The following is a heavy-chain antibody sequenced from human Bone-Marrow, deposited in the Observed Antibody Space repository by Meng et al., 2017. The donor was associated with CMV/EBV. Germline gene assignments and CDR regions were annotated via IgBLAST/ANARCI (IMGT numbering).Heavy chain of an antibody. Sequence: SVKVSCKASGGTFSSYAISWVRQAPGQGLEWMGGIIPIFGTANYAQKFQGRVTITTDESTSTAYMELSSLRSEDTAVYYCARGKSLEQLGPYYYYYGKDVWGQGTTVTASS. CDR1: GGTFSSYA. V-gene: IGHV1-69*05. J-gene: IGHJ6*02. D-gene: IGHD6-6*01. CDR3: ARGKSLEQLGPYYYYYGKDV. CDR2: IIPIFGTA.